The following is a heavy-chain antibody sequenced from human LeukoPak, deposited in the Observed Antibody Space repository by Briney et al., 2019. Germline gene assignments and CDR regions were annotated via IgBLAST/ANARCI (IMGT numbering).Heavy chain of an antibody. CDR1: GGSISSYY. V-gene: IGHV4-4*07. CDR3: AREYYDFWSGYYTNYNWFDP. Sequence: KASETLSLTCTVSGGSISSYYWSWIRQPAGKGLEWIGRIYTSGSTNYSPSLKSRVTMSVDTSKNQFSLKLSSVTAADTAVYCCAREYYDFWSGYYTNYNWFDPWGQGTLVTVSS. D-gene: IGHD3-3*01. J-gene: IGHJ5*02. CDR2: IYTSGST.